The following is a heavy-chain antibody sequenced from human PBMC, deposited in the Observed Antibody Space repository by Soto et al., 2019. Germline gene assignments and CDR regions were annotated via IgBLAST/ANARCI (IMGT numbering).Heavy chain of an antibody. CDR1: GYTFTSYD. CDR2: MNPNSGNT. Sequence: ASVKVSCKASGYTFTSYDINWVRQATGQGLEWMGWMNPNSGNTGYAQKFQGRVTMTRNTSISTANMELSSLRTENTAVNYCARVRGYCSGGSCYDAFDIWGQGTMVTVSS. D-gene: IGHD2-15*01. V-gene: IGHV1-8*01. CDR3: ARVRGYCSGGSCYDAFDI. J-gene: IGHJ3*02.